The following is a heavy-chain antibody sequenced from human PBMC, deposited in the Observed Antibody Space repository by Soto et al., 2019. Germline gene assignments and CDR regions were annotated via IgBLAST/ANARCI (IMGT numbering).Heavy chain of an antibody. CDR1: GGSISSSSYY. D-gene: IGHD3-22*01. V-gene: IGHV4-39*01. CDR3: ARHLGFRIVVFGY. CDR2: IYYSGST. Sequence: QLQLQESGPGLVKPSETLSLTCTVSGGSISSSSYYWGWIRQPPGKGLEWIGSIYYSGSTYYNPSLKSRVTISVDTSKNQFSLRLSSVTAADTAVYYCARHLGFRIVVFGYWGQGTLVTVSS. J-gene: IGHJ4*02.